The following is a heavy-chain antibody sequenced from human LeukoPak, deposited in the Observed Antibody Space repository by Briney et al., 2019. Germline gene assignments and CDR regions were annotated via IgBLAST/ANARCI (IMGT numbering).Heavy chain of an antibody. Sequence: PSETLSLTCTVSGGSISSYYWSWIRQPAGKGLEWIGRIYTSGSTNYNPSLKSRVTMSVDTSKNQFSLKLSSVTAADTAVYCCASRYCSSTSCYDAFDIWGQGTMVTVSS. V-gene: IGHV4-4*07. CDR1: GGSISSYY. D-gene: IGHD2-2*01. J-gene: IGHJ3*02. CDR3: ASRYCSSTSCYDAFDI. CDR2: IYTSGST.